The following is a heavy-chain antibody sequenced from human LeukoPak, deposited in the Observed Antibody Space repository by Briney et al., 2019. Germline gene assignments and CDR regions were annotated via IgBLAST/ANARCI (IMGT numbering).Heavy chain of an antibody. V-gene: IGHV4-39*07. CDR2: IYYSGST. D-gene: IGHD6-19*01. CDR1: GGSISSSSYY. J-gene: IGHJ1*01. Sequence: SETLSLTCTVSGGSISSSSYYWGWIRQPPGKGLEWIGSIYYSGSTYYNPSLKSRVTISVDTSKSQFSLKLTSVTAADTAVYYCARDFGVAGIFRLWGQGTLVTVSS. CDR3: ARDFGVAGIFRL.